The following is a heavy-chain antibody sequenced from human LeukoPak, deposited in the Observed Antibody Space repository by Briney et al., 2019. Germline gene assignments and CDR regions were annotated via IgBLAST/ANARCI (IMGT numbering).Heavy chain of an antibody. J-gene: IGHJ4*02. CDR3: ARGTARAFDY. CDR1: GFTVSSNY. V-gene: IGHV3-53*01. Sequence: GGSLRLSCAASGFTVSSNYMSWVRQAPGKGLEWASVIYSGGGTYYADSVKDRFTISRDTSKNTLYLQTNSLRAEDTAVYYCARGTARAFDYWGQGTLVTVSS. CDR2: IYSGGGT. D-gene: IGHD2-2*01.